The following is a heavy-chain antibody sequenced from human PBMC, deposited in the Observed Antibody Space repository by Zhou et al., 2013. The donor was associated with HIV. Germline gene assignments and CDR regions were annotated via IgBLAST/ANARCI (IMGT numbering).Heavy chain of an antibody. Sequence: QVQLVQSGGEVNKPGSSVKVSCKASGYTLTTSDLHWVRQASGQGLEWMGWINPSTSHTTYAQNFQGRVTMTRNISTTTAHMELSSLTSEDTAVYYCGRRGSWGDRTTIIRGGVDVWGQGTTVSVSS. CDR3: GRRGSWGDRTTIIRGGVDV. CDR1: GYTLTTSD. J-gene: IGHJ6*02. CDR2: INPSTSHT. V-gene: IGHV1-8*01. D-gene: IGHD3-10*01.